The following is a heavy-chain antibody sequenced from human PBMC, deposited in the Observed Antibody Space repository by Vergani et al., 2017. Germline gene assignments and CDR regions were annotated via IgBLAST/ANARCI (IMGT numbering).Heavy chain of an antibody. V-gene: IGHV3-30*02. CDR2: IRYDGSSE. CDR3: ARRAFDPEDWYFDL. J-gene: IGHJ2*01. Sequence: QVQLVESGGGVVQPGGSLRLSCGASGFTFSNYGMHWVRQAPGKGLEWVTFIRYDGSSEYYGDSVKGRFTISRDKSQNTVNLQMNSLRTEDTAVYFCARRAFDPEDWYFDLWGRGTLVTVSS. D-gene: IGHD3-3*02. CDR1: GFTFSNYG.